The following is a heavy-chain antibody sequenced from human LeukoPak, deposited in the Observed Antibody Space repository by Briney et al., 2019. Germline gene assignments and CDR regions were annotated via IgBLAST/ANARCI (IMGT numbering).Heavy chain of an antibody. V-gene: IGHV3-7*04. Sequence: GGSLTLSCAASGFTFRSYWMSWVRQAPGKGLEWVGNIKQDGGEKYYVDSVKGRFTISRDNAKNSLYLQMNSLRAEDTAVYYCAREYYYGSGSYYNGYWGPGTLVTVSS. D-gene: IGHD3-10*01. CDR2: IKQDGGEK. J-gene: IGHJ4*02. CDR1: GFTFRSYW. CDR3: AREYYYGSGSYYNGY.